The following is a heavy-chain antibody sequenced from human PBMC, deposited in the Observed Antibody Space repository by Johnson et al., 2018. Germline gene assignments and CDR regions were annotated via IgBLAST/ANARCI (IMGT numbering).Heavy chain of an antibody. J-gene: IGHJ6*02. CDR1: GFTFSSYA. CDR3: AKDHFGGSYSGPDGLYYYYYNGMDV. V-gene: IGHV3-23*04. Sequence: VQLVQSGGGLVQPGGSLRLSCAASGFTFSSYAMSWVRQAPGKGLEWVSSISGSGYNTFYADSVKGRLTISRDNSKNTLYLQMNSLRAEERAVYSCAKDHFGGSYSGPDGLYYYYYNGMDVWGQGTTVTVS. CDR2: ISGSGYNT. D-gene: IGHD3-10*01.